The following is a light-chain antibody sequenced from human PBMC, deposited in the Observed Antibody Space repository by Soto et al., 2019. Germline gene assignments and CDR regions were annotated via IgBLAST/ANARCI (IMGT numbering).Light chain of an antibody. V-gene: IGLV2-11*01. CDR1: SSDVGGYNY. J-gene: IGLJ1*01. CDR2: DVS. Sequence: QSALTQPRSVSGSPGQSVTISCTGTSSDVGGYNYVSWYQQHPGKAPKLMIYDVSKRPSGVPDRFSGSKSGNTASLTISGLQAEDEAEYYCCSYAGSYYVFGTGTELTVL. CDR3: CSYAGSYYV.